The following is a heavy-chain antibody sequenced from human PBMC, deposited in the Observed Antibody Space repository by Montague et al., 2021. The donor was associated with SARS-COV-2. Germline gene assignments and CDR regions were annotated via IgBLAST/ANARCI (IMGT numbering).Heavy chain of an antibody. Sequence: TLSLTCTVSIGSISSGSYYWSWIRQPAGKGLEWIGRIYTSGSTNYNPSLKSRVTISVDTSKNQFSLKLSSVTAADTAVYYCARDGYSSGWNGLHWFDPGGQGIRVTVSS. CDR2: IYTSGST. D-gene: IGHD6-25*01. J-gene: IGHJ5*02. V-gene: IGHV4-61*02. CDR1: IGSISSGSYY. CDR3: ARDGYSSGWNGLHWFDP.